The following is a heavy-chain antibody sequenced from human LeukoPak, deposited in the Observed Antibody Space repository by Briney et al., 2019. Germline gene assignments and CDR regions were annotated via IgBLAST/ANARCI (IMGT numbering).Heavy chain of an antibody. CDR2: INEIGSEK. CDR3: ARVVTIFGVARCWFDP. V-gene: IGHV3-7*01. CDR1: GFTFRIYW. Sequence: GGSLRLSCAASGFTFRIYWMSWVRQAPGKGLEWVASINEIGSEKYYVDSVKGRFTISRDNAKNSLYLQMNSLRAEDTAVYYCARVVTIFGVARCWFDPWGQGTLVTVSS. J-gene: IGHJ5*02. D-gene: IGHD3-3*01.